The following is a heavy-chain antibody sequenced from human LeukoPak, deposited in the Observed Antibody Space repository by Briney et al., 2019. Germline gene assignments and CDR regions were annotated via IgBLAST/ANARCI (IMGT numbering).Heavy chain of an antibody. CDR3: ARDTFYSDGSDYYSWFDP. J-gene: IGHJ5*02. CDR2: ISDSGGSA. D-gene: IGHD3-22*01. CDR1: GFTFSTYA. V-gene: IGHV3-23*01. Sequence: GFLRPSCAASGFTFSTYAMSWVRQAPGKGLEWVSSISDSGGSADYADSVKGRFTISRDNSKNTLYLQMSSLRAEDTAVYYCARDTFYSDGSDYYSWFDPWGQGTLVTVSS.